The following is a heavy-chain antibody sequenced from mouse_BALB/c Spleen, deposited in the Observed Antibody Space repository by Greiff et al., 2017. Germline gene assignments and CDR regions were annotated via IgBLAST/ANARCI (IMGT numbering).Heavy chain of an antibody. CDR1: GFTFSSYT. J-gene: IGHJ3*01. CDR3: AKHYNGSSYGFAY. Sequence: EVKLMESGGGLVQPGGSLKLSCAASGFTFSSYTMSWVRQTPEKRLEWVAYISNGGGSTYYPDTVKGRITISRDNAKNTLYLQMSSLKSEDTAMYYCAKHYNGSSYGFAYWGQGTLVTVSA. D-gene: IGHD1-1*01. V-gene: IGHV5-12-2*01. CDR2: ISNGGGST.